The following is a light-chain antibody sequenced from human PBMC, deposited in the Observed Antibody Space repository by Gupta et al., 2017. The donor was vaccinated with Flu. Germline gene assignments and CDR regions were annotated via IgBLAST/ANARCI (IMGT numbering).Light chain of an antibody. J-gene: IGLJ3*02. CDR1: SSNIGSNS. Sequence: VVSYPDFEFVTPGKSVTMSCSGSSSNIGSNSVYWYQQVPGTAPKLLIYLSEKRPSGIPDRFSGSKSGESASLVISGLRSEDEADYYCSVWDDSLSDRVFGGGTRLTVL. V-gene: IGLV1-47*01. CDR3: SVWDDSLSDRV. CDR2: LSE.